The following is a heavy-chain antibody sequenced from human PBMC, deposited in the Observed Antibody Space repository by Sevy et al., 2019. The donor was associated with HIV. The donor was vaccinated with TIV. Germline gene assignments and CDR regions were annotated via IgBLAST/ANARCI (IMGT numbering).Heavy chain of an antibody. J-gene: IGHJ4*02. CDR3: ARDRRNYGGQYFDY. Sequence: GGSLRLSCTASGFTFSSYDMNWVRQAPGKGLEWVSKISSSGSSIYYADSVKGRFTISRDNAKNSLNLQMNSLRAEDTAVYYCARDRRNYGGQYFDYWGQGTLVTVSS. CDR2: ISSSGSSI. D-gene: IGHD1-7*01. V-gene: IGHV3-48*03. CDR1: GFTFSSYD.